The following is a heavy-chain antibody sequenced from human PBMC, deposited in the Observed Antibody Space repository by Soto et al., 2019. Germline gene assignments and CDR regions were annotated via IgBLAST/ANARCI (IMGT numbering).Heavy chain of an antibody. J-gene: IGHJ6*02. CDR3: GTGRIVVVGSRAYYGMDV. D-gene: IGHD3-22*01. CDR2: IMPVFGIV. CDR1: GGTLSNSA. Sequence: QVQLAQSGAEVKKPGSSVKVSCKASGGTLSNSAFSWVRQAPGQGLEWMGGIMPVFGIVNYAQNFQDRVTITADESTSTAYMELNSLRSEDTAVYYCGTGRIVVVGSRAYYGMDVWGQGTTVTVTS. V-gene: IGHV1-69*01.